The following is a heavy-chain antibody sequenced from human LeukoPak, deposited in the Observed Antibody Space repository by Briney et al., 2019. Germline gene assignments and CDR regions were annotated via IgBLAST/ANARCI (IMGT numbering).Heavy chain of an antibody. D-gene: IGHD2-21*02. CDR1: GFTFSSYS. Sequence: GGSLRLSCAASGFTFSSYSMNWVRQAPGKGLEWVSSISSSSSYIYYADSVKGRFTISRDNAKNSLYLQMNSLRAEDTAVYYCASPGEAPTYCGGDCYSDFGYWGQGTLDTVSS. CDR3: ASPGEAPTYCGGDCYSDFGY. V-gene: IGHV3-21*01. J-gene: IGHJ4*02. CDR2: ISSSSSYI.